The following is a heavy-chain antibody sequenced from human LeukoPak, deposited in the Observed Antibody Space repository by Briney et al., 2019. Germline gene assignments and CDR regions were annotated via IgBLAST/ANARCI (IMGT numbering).Heavy chain of an antibody. Sequence: PGGSLRLSCAASGFTFSSYWMSWVRQAPGKGLEWISYISSSGYTTRYADSVKGRFTISRDNAQNSLYLQMNSLKAEDTALYYCAREGSSYAPSEPFYFDLWGLGTLVTVSS. D-gene: IGHD3-10*01. V-gene: IGHV3-48*04. CDR1: GFTFSSYW. J-gene: IGHJ4*02. CDR3: AREGSSYAPSEPFYFDL. CDR2: ISSSGYTT.